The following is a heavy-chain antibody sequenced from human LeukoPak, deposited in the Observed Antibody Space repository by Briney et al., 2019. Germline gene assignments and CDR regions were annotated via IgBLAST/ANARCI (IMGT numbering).Heavy chain of an antibody. V-gene: IGHV3-7*03. D-gene: IGHD6-19*01. Sequence: GGSLRLSCTASGFIFSSHWMTWVRQSPGKGLEWVANIKEDGSVKYYVDSVKGRFTISRDNTKNALYLQMNGLRADDTAVYFCARDSAWLLDYWGQGTLITVSS. CDR1: GFIFSSHW. CDR3: ARDSAWLLDY. CDR2: IKEDGSVK. J-gene: IGHJ4*02.